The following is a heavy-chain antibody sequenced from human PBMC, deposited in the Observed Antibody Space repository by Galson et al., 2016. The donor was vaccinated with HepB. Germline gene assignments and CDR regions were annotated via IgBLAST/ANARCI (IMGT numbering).Heavy chain of an antibody. Sequence: TLSLTCTVSGGSISSGDYYWSWIRQPPGKGLEWIGYIYDSGNTHYSPSLKSRLTMSVDTSKNQFSLRLDSVTAADTGLYYCATGIVVAGKYYYHYMDVWGKGTTVTVSS. V-gene: IGHV4-30-4*01. CDR3: ATGIVVAGKYYYHYMDV. CDR2: IYDSGNT. J-gene: IGHJ6*03. D-gene: IGHD6-19*01. CDR1: GGSISSGDYY.